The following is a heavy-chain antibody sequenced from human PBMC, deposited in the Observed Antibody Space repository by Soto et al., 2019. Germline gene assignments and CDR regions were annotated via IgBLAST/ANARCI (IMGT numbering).Heavy chain of an antibody. CDR2: ISAYNGNT. Sequence: ASVKVSCKASGYTFTSYGISWVRQAPGQGLEWMGWISAYNGNTNYAQKLQGRVTMTTDTSTTTAYMELRSLRSDDTAVYYCARTRPSYDSSGYIDFDYWGPGTLVTVSS. CDR3: ARTRPSYDSSGYIDFDY. V-gene: IGHV1-18*01. D-gene: IGHD3-22*01. J-gene: IGHJ4*02. CDR1: GYTFTSYG.